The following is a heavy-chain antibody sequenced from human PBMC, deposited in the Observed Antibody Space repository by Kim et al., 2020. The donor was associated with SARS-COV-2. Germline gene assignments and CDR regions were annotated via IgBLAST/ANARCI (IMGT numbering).Heavy chain of an antibody. CDR1: GFTFSSYA. V-gene: IGHV3-23*01. CDR3: ANYLLWFGELSDYYYYYGMDV. CDR2: ISGSGGST. D-gene: IGHD3-10*01. J-gene: IGHJ6*02. Sequence: GGSLRLSCAASGFTFSSYAMSWVRQAPGKGLEWVSAISGSGGSTYYADSVKGRFTISRDNSKNTLYLQMNSLRAEDTAVYYCANYLLWFGELSDYYYYYGMDVWGQGTTVTVSS.